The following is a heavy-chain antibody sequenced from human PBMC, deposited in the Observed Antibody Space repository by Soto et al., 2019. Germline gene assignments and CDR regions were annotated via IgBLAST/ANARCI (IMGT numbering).Heavy chain of an antibody. J-gene: IGHJ4*02. Sequence: SETLSLTCTVSGDSITNNAYYWSWMRQAPGKGLEWIAYIHHRGSAFYNPSLKTRVSITVDTSKNQFSLQVRSVTAADTAMYYCARRRNDYARLLDDWGQGTLVTVSS. D-gene: IGHD2-2*01. V-gene: IGHV4-30-4*01. CDR3: ARRRNDYARLLDD. CDR1: GDSITNNAYY. CDR2: IHHRGSA.